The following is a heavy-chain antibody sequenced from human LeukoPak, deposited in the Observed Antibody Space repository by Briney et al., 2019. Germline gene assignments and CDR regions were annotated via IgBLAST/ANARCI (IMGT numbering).Heavy chain of an antibody. V-gene: IGHV3-23*01. CDR2: ISGSGGST. D-gene: IGHD6-19*01. J-gene: IGHJ6*03. Sequence: PGGSLRLSCAASGFPFSSYSMSWVRQAPGKGLEWVSAISGSGGSTYYADSVKGRFTISRDNSKNTLYLQMNRLRSDDTAVYYCARSQWLDYYYYMEVWGKGTTVTISS. CDR1: GFPFSSYS. CDR3: ARSQWLDYYYYMEV.